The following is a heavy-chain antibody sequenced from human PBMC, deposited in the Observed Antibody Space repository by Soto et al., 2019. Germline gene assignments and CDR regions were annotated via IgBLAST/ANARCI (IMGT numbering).Heavy chain of an antibody. V-gene: IGHV1-69*02. CDR2: IIPILGIA. CDR3: ARAIRGSYFDY. D-gene: IGHD3-10*01. CDR1: GGTFSSYT. J-gene: IGHJ4*02. Sequence: QVQLVQSGAEVKKPGSSVKVSCKASGGTFSSYTISWVRQAPGQGLEWMGRIIPILGIANYAQKFQGRVTITANKSTSTAYMKLSSLRSEDTAVYYCARAIRGSYFDYWGQGTLVTVSS.